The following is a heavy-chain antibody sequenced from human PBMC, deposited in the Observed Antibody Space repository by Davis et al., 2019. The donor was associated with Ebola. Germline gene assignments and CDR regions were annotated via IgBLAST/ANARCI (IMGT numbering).Heavy chain of an antibody. CDR3: AASISIFGAVTMQLGY. Sequence: SVKVSCQPSGFTLSGAAVQWVRQARGQPLEWMGWIVAGSGDTNYAQQFQERITFTRDMSTSTVYMELSSLRSDDSAVYYCAASISIFGAVTMQLGYWGQGTLVSVST. V-gene: IGHV1-58*01. D-gene: IGHD3-3*01. CDR1: GFTLSGAA. J-gene: IGHJ4*02. CDR2: IVAGSGDT.